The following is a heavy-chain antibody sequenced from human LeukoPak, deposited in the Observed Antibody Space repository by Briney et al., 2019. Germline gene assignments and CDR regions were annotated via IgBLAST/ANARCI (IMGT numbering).Heavy chain of an antibody. D-gene: IGHD3-22*01. CDR2: MNPNSGNT. CDR3: ARGKWASYYDSSGYPGGNY. CDR1: GYTFTSYD. J-gene: IGHJ4*02. Sequence: ASVKVSCKASGYTFTSYDINWVRQATGQGLEWMGWMNPNSGNTGYAQKFQGRVTMTRNTSISTAYMELSSRRSEDTAVYYCARGKWASYYDSSGYPGGNYWGQGTLVTVSS. V-gene: IGHV1-8*01.